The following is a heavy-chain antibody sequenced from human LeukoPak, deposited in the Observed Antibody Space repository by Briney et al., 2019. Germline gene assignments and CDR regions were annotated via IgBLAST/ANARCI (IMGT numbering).Heavy chain of an antibody. CDR3: ARGSLTAMVSFDY. CDR1: GGSISSYY. V-gene: IGHV4-59*01. D-gene: IGHD5-18*01. J-gene: IGHJ4*02. CDR2: IYYSGST. Sequence: SETLSLTCTVSGGSISSYYWSWIRQPPGKGLEWIGYIYYSGSTNYNPSLKSRVTISVDTSKNQFSLKLSSVTAADTAVYYCARGSLTAMVSFDYWGQGTLVTVSS.